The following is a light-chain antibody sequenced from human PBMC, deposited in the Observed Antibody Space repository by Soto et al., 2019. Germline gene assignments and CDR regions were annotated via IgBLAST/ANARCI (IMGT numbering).Light chain of an antibody. V-gene: IGLV1-44*01. CDR3: AAWDDSLNGLV. Sequence: QSVLTQPPSVSGTPGQRVSISCSGSRSNIGINAVDWYNQLPGTAPKVLIYANNQRPSGVPDRFSGSKAGTSASLAINGLQSDDEAHYYCAAWDDSLNGLVFGGVTKLTVL. J-gene: IGLJ2*01. CDR2: ANN. CDR1: RSNIGINA.